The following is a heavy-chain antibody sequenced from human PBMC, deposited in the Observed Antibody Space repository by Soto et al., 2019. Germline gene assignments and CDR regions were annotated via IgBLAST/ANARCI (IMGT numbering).Heavy chain of an antibody. CDR1: GGSFSTHI. Sequence: QVQLVQSGAEVKKPGSAVNVSCKTSGGSFSTHIIHWVRQAPGQGLEWMGRIIPVVGIPKNAQKCQSSLTNTAAKYTSTVYMALSSLTSEDEAVYCCAGVEYAGMDVWGQGTAVTVSS. J-gene: IGHJ6*02. CDR2: IIPVVGIP. V-gene: IGHV1-69*02. CDR3: AGVEYAGMDV.